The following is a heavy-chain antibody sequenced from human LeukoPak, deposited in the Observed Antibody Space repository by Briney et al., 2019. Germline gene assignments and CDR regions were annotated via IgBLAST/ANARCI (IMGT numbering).Heavy chain of an antibody. CDR1: RGSISGYS. V-gene: IGHV4-59*12. Sequence: ETLSLTCTVSRGSISGYSWSWIRQSPGGGLEWIGYIYYSGDTAYNPSLRSRVTLSVDTSKNQFSLQLRSVTTADTAVYYCVRGPYGASISKWFDPWGRGTLVSVSS. J-gene: IGHJ5*02. CDR2: IYYSGDT. CDR3: VRGPYGASISKWFDP. D-gene: IGHD4/OR15-4a*01.